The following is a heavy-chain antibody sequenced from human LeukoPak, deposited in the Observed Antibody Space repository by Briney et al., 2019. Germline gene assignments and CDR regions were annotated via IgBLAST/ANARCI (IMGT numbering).Heavy chain of an antibody. CDR3: QAEDGIRDFDWLSIPQYYFDY. Sequence: PGGSLRLSCAATGFTFRSYAMSQCRKAPREGPDSFSARIGSGGRTYYADSVKGRFTISRDNSKNTLYLQMNSLRAEDTAVFFFQAEDGIRDFDWLSIPQYYFDYWGQGTLVTVSS. CDR1: GFTFRSYA. V-gene: IGHV3-23*01. CDR2: RIGSGGRT. D-gene: IGHD3-9*01. J-gene: IGHJ4*02.